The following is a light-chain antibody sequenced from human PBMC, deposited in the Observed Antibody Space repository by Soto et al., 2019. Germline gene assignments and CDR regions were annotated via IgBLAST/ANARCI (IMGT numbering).Light chain of an antibody. J-gene: IGKJ1*01. Sequence: EIVLTQSPGTLSLSPGERASLSCRASQSVRSSSLAWYQQKPGQPPRLLIYGASSRPTGIPDRFSGSGSGTGFTLTISRLEPEDFAVYFCQQYGDSPDKDRCTFGPWIKVEMK. CDR3: QQYGDSPDKDRCT. CDR2: GAS. V-gene: IGKV3-20*01. CDR1: QSVRSSS.